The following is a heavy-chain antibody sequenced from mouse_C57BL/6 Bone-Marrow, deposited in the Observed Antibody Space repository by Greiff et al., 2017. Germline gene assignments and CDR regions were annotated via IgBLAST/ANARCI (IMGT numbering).Heavy chain of an antibody. CDR3: ARLPNYAMDY. V-gene: IGHV5-12*01. CDR2: ISNGGGST. D-gene: IGHD6-1*01. Sequence: EVKVVESGGGLVQPGGSLKLSCAASGFTFSDYYMYWVRQTPEKRLEWVAYISNGGGSTYYPDTVKGRFTISRDNAKNTLYLQMSRLKSEDTAMYYCARLPNYAMDYWGQGTSVTVSS. J-gene: IGHJ4*01. CDR1: GFTFSDYY.